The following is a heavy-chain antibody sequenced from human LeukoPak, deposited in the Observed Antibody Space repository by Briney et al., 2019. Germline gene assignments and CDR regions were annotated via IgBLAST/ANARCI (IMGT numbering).Heavy chain of an antibody. CDR2: IYYSGST. D-gene: IGHD6-13*01. V-gene: IGHV4-59*01. J-gene: IGHJ5*02. Sequence: SETLSLTCTVSGGSISSYYWSWIWQPPGKGLEWIGYIYYSGSTNYNPSLKSRVTISVDTSKNQFSLKLSSVTAADTAVYYCARGVAAAARWFDPWGQGTLVTVSS. CDR3: ARGVAAAARWFDP. CDR1: GGSISSYY.